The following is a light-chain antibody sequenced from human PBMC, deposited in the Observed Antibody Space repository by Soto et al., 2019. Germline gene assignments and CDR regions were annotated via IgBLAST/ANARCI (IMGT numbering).Light chain of an antibody. Sequence: DVVMTQSPLPLPVTPGQPASISCRSSRSLVYSDGNTSLNWYQQRPGQAPRRLIFEVSNRDSGIPDRFCGSASGTDFTLKISRVEAEDVGVYYCKQGTNWPHTFGQGTKVDIK. CDR1: RSLVYSDGNTS. V-gene: IGKV2-30*01. J-gene: IGKJ1*01. CDR3: KQGTNWPHT. CDR2: EVS.